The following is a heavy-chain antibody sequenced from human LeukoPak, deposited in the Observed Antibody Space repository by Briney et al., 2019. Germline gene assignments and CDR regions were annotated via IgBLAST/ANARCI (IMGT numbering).Heavy chain of an antibody. CDR1: SGSISSYY. D-gene: IGHD2/OR15-2a*01. CDR2: IYYSGST. Sequence: PSETLSLTCTVSSGSISSYYWSWIRQPPGKGLEWIGYIYYSGSTNYNPSLKSRVTISVDTSKNQFSLKLSSVTAADTAVYYCARVISNRGYYGMDVWGQGTTVTVSS. V-gene: IGHV4-59*01. J-gene: IGHJ6*02. CDR3: ARVISNRGYYGMDV.